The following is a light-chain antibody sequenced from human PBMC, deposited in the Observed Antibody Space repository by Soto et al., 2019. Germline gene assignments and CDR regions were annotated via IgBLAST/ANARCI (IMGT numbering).Light chain of an antibody. CDR3: QHFLSYPLT. CDR1: QRISSW. J-gene: IGKJ4*01. CDR2: EAS. Sequence: DIQMTQSPSTLSASVGDRVTITCRASQRISSWLAWYQQKQGKAPKLLIYEASILQSGVPSRFSGSGSGTEFTLTISSLQPDDFATYYCQHFLSYPLTFGGGTKVDI. V-gene: IGKV1-5*03.